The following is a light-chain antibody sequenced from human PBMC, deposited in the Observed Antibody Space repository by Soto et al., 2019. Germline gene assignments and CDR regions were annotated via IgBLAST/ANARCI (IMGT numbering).Light chain of an antibody. CDR2: DAS. CDR1: QSISSY. J-gene: IGKJ3*01. V-gene: IGKV3-11*01. Sequence: ETVLTQSPATLSLSPGERATLSCRASQSISSYLAWYQQKPGQAPRLLIYDASNRATGIPARFSGSGSVTDFTLTISSLEPEDFAVYYCQQRFTWPSFGPGTKVDIK. CDR3: QQRFTWPS.